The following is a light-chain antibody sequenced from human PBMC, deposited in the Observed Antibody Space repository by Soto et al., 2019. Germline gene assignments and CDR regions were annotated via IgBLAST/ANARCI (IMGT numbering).Light chain of an antibody. CDR1: QSVSSN. V-gene: IGKV3-15*01. CDR2: GAS. CDR3: QQYNNWPRT. Sequence: EIVLTQSPATLSVSPGERATFSCRASQSVSSNLAWYQQKPGQAPRLLMYGASTRATGIPARFRGSGSGTEFTLTISSLQSEDFAVYYCQQYNNWPRTFGQGTKVEI. J-gene: IGKJ1*01.